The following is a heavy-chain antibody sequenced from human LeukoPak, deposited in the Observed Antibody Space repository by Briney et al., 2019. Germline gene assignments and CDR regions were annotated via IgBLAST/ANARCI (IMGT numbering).Heavy chain of an antibody. Sequence: SETLSLTCSLSGGSISSSSYYSGWIRQPPGKGLEWIGSIYYSGSTYYNPSLKSRATISVDTSKNQFSLKLSSVAAADTAVYTCERHITDRALYDIFTGYSRYYFDYWGQGTLVTVSS. CDR1: GGSISSSSYY. J-gene: IGHJ4*02. V-gene: IGHV4-39*01. CDR3: ERHITDRALYDIFTGYSRYYFDY. D-gene: IGHD3-9*01. CDR2: IYYSGST.